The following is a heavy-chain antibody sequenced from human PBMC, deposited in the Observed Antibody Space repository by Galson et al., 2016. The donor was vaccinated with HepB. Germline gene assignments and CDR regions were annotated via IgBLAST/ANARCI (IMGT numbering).Heavy chain of an antibody. CDR2: IYRGGDT. Sequence: SLRLSCAASGFIFDNHAMSWVRQAPGKGLEWVSVIYRGGDTYYADSVKGRFTISRDNAKNTVYLQMNSLGDEDTAVYYCARDKRERWLQSQTLYGMDVWGQGTSVIVSS. CDR3: ARDKRERWLQSQTLYGMDV. V-gene: IGHV3-53*01. CDR1: GFIFDNHA. J-gene: IGHJ6*02. D-gene: IGHD5-24*01.